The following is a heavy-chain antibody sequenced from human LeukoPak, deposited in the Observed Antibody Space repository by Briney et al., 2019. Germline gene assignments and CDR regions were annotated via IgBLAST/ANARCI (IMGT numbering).Heavy chain of an antibody. D-gene: IGHD5-12*01. CDR3: ARGSLHSAYGFDY. J-gene: IGHJ4*02. V-gene: IGHV3-48*03. Sequence: PGGSLRLSCAASGFTFSSYEMNWVRQAPGKGLEWVSHSSGSGSTIYYAGSVKGRFTTARDNAKNSVYLQMNNLRAEDTAVYYRARGSLHSAYGFDYWGQGTLVTVSS. CDR2: SSGSGSTI. CDR1: GFTFSSYE.